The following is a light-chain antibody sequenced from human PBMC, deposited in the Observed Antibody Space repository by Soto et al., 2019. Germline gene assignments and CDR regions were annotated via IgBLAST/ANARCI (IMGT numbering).Light chain of an antibody. V-gene: IGKV1-39*01. Sequence: DIQLTQSPWSMSASVGDSVTITCRPSQGIANHLNWYQQRPGKAPNLLIYAASTLHSGVPSRFSGGGSGTAFTLTITNLHPEDFATYFCQQTFSVPLTFSGGTKVQ. CDR1: QGIANH. CDR2: AAS. CDR3: QQTFSVPLT. J-gene: IGKJ4*01.